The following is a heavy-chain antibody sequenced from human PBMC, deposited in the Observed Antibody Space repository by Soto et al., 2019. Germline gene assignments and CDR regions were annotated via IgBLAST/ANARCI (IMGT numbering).Heavy chain of an antibody. CDR3: AHRPDSGWRFDY. D-gene: IGHD6-19*01. J-gene: IGHJ4*02. CDR1: GFSLSTSGVG. Sequence: QITLKESGPALVKPTQTLTLTCTFSGFSLSTSGVGVGWIRQPPGNALEWLALIYWDDDKRYRPSLKIRLTITKDTSKNQVVLTMTNMDPVDTATYYCAHRPDSGWRFDYWGQGTLVTVSS. CDR2: IYWDDDK. V-gene: IGHV2-5*02.